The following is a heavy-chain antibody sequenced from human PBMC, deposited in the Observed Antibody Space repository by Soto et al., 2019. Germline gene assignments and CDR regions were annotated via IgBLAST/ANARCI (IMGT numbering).Heavy chain of an antibody. CDR3: AKDLGQTAMDH. CDR1: HDSVSSGYY. D-gene: IGHD5-18*01. CDR2: IHHSGST. V-gene: IGHV4-38-2*02. Sequence: SETLSLTCAVSHDSVSSGYYWAWIRQPPGKGPEWIGSIHHSGSTYYNPSLKSRVTILVDSSKNQFSLKVRSVTAADTAVYYCAKDLGQTAMDHWGQGTQVTVS. J-gene: IGHJ4*02.